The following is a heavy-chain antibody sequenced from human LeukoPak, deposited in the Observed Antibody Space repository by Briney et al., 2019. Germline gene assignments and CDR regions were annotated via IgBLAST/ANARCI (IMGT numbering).Heavy chain of an antibody. V-gene: IGHV1-8*02. CDR3: VGYYYDSSGYYGDY. CDR2: MNPNSGNT. D-gene: IGHD3-22*01. J-gene: IGHJ4*02. CDR1: GYTFTSYY. Sequence: ASVKVSCKASGYTFTSYYMHWVRQATGQGLEWMGWMNPNSGNTGYAQRFQGRVTMTRNTSISTAYMELSSLRSEDTAVYYCVGYYYDSSGYYGDYWGQGTLVTVSS.